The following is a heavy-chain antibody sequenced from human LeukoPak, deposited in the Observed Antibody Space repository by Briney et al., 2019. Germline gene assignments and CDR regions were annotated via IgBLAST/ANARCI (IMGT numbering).Heavy chain of an antibody. CDR1: GFTFSDYY. V-gene: IGHV3-11*01. CDR2: ISSSGSTI. Sequence: PGGSLRVSCAASGFTFSDYYMSWIRQAPGKGLEWVSYISSSGSTIYYADSVKGRSTISRDNAKNSLYLQMNSLRAEDTAVYYCARDRRHLRGYFDLWGRATLVTVSS. J-gene: IGHJ2*01. CDR3: ARDRRHLRGYFDL.